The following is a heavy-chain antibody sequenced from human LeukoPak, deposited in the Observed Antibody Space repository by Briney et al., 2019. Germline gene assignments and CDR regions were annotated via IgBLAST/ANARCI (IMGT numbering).Heavy chain of an antibody. D-gene: IGHD3-22*01. CDR1: GFTVSSNY. J-gene: IGHJ3*01. CDR3: VGVRVFTMIVSEPGQPYF. V-gene: IGHV3-53*01. CDR2: IYSGGST. Sequence: GGSLTLSCAASGFTVSSNYMSWVRQAPGKGLEWVSVIYSGGSTYYADSVKGRFTISRDNSKNTLYLQMNSLRAEDTAVYYCVGVRVFTMIVSEPGQPYFWGQGTMVTVSS.